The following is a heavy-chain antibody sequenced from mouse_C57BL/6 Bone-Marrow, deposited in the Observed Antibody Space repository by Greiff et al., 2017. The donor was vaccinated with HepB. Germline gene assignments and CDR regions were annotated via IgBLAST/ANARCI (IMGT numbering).Heavy chain of an antibody. D-gene: IGHD1-1*01. CDR3: ARDYYGSSGDWYFDV. V-gene: IGHV1-50*01. CDR1: GYTFTSYW. CDR2: IDPSDSYT. J-gene: IGHJ1*03. Sequence: QVQLKQPGAELVKPGASVKLSCKASGYTFTSYWMQWVKQRPGQGLEWIGEIDPSDSYTNYNQKFKGKATLTVDTSSSTAYMQLSSLTSEDSAVYYCARDYYGSSGDWYFDVWGTGTTVTVSS.